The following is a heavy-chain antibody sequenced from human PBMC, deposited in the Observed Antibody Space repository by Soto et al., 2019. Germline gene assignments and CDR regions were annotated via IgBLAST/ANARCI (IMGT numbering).Heavy chain of an antibody. Sequence: QVQLVQSGADVKKPGASVKVSCKASGYTFTSYSMHWVRQAPGQRLEWMGWINPDNGNTKYSEKLQGRVTFTRDTSATTAYMDLNRLTSEDTAVYYCARDGIQRGISGPSPGVWDGLDLGGQGTMVTVSS. J-gene: IGHJ3*01. CDR1: GYTFTSYS. V-gene: IGHV1-3*01. CDR3: ARDGIQRGISGPSPGVWDGLDL. CDR2: INPDNGNT. D-gene: IGHD3-16*01.